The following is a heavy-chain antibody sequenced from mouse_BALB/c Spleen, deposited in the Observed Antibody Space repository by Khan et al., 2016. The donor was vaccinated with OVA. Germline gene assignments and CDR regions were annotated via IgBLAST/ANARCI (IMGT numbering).Heavy chain of an antibody. V-gene: IGHV5-6-3*01. CDR3: ARMARTIN. CDR1: GFTFSSYG. J-gene: IGHJ2*01. CDR2: INSNGGST. Sequence: MQLEESGGGLVQPGGSLKLSCAASGFTFSSYGMSWVRQTPDKRLELVATINSNGGSTYYPDSVKGRFTISRDNAKNTLYLQMSSLKSEDTAMYYGARMARTINWGQGTTLTVSS.